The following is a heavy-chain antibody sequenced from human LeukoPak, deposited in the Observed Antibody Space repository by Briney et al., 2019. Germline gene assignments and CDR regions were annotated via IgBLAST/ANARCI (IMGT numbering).Heavy chain of an antibody. Sequence: GGSLRLSCAASGFSFSDHYMTWIRQAPGKGLEWISYISDSGGTIYYAASVKGRFTVSRDNAKNSLYLQMNSLRADDTAVYYCARRILKLDVWGKGTTVTVFS. D-gene: IGHD2/OR15-2a*01. J-gene: IGHJ6*04. CDR1: GFSFSDHY. V-gene: IGHV3-11*04. CDR3: ARRILKLDV. CDR2: ISDSGGTI.